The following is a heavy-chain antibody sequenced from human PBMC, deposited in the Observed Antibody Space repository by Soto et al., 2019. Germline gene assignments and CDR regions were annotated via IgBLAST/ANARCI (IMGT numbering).Heavy chain of an antibody. CDR2: ISAYNGNT. J-gene: IGHJ4*02. CDR3: ARDHGLTYYYGSGSYQALADY. CDR1: GYTFTSYG. D-gene: IGHD3-10*01. Sequence: VASVKVSCKASGYTFTSYGISWVRQAPGQGLEWMGWISAYNGNTNYAQKLQGRVTMTTDTSTSTAYMELRSLRSDDTAVYYCARDHGLTYYYGSGSYQALADYWGQGTLVTVSS. V-gene: IGHV1-18*01.